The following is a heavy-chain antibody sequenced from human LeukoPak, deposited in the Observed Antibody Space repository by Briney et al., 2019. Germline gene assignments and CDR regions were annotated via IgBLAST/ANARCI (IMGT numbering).Heavy chain of an antibody. J-gene: IGHJ6*04. CDR2: ISYDGSNK. CDR3: ANFVAVRA. V-gene: IGHV3-30*18. D-gene: IGHD3-10*01. Sequence: GGSLRLSCAASGFTFSSYGMDWVRQAPGKGLEWVAVISYDGSNKYYADSVKGRFTISGDNSKNTLYLQMNSLRAEDTAVYYCANFVAVRAWGKGTTVTVSS. CDR1: GFTFSSYG.